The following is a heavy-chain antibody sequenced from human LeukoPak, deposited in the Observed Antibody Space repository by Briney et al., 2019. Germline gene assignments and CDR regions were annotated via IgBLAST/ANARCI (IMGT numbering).Heavy chain of an antibody. J-gene: IGHJ4*02. Sequence: ASVKVSCKASGYTFTSYGISWVRQAPGQGLEWMGWINPNSGGTNYAQKFQGRVTMTRDTSISTAYMELSRLRSDDTAVYYCARVRSGYDSSLGYWGQGTLVTVSS. V-gene: IGHV1-2*02. CDR1: GYTFTSYG. CDR3: ARVRSGYDSSLGY. CDR2: INPNSGGT. D-gene: IGHD3-22*01.